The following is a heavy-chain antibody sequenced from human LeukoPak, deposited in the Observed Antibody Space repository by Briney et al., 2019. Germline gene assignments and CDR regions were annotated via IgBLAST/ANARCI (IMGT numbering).Heavy chain of an antibody. CDR2: ISTSSSYI. CDR3: ARATWDSSGYYYDY. CDR1: GFTFSSYT. V-gene: IGHV3-21*01. J-gene: IGHJ4*02. Sequence: PGGSLRLSCAASGFTFSSYTMNWVRQAPGKGLEWVSSISTSSSYIYYADSVKGRFTISRHNAKNSLYLQMNSLRAEDTAVYYCARATWDSSGYYYDYWGQGTLVTVSS. D-gene: IGHD3-22*01.